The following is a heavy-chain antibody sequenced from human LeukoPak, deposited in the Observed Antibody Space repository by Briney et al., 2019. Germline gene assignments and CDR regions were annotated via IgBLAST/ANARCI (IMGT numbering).Heavy chain of an antibody. CDR1: GGSISSGTYS. CDR2: ISHSGST. Sequence: PSQTLSFTCAVSGGSISSGTYSWSWIRQPPEKGLEWIGYISHSGSTYYNPSLKSRVTISVDTSKNQFSLKLSSVTAADTAVYYCARRRDYGDYEDYWGQGTLVTVSS. CDR3: ARRRDYGDYEDY. D-gene: IGHD4-17*01. J-gene: IGHJ4*02. V-gene: IGHV4-30-2*01.